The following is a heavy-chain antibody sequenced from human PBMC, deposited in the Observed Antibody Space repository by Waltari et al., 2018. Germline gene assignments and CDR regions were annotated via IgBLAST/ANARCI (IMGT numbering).Heavy chain of an antibody. D-gene: IGHD1-26*01. CDR3: ARQGYSGSGDY. J-gene: IGHJ4*02. CDR1: GGSISSSSYY. V-gene: IGHV4-39*01. CDR2: IYYSGST. Sequence: QLQLQESGPGLVKPSETLSLTCTVSGGSISSSSYYWGWIRQPPGKGLEWIGSIYYSGSTYYNPSLKSRVTISVDTSKNQFSRKLSSVTAADTAVYYCARQGYSGSGDYWGQGTLVTVSS.